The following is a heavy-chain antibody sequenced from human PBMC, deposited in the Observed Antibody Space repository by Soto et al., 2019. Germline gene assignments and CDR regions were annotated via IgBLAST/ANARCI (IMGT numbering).Heavy chain of an antibody. Sequence: ASVKVSCKASGYTFTGYYMHWVRQAPGQGLEWMGWINPNSGGTNYAQKFQGRVTMTRDTSISTAYMELSRLRSDDTAVYYCARPYSSSPNYYYYYGMDVWGQGTTVTVSS. D-gene: IGHD6-13*01. CDR2: INPNSGGT. CDR1: GYTFTGYY. J-gene: IGHJ6*02. CDR3: ARPYSSSPNYYYYYGMDV. V-gene: IGHV1-2*02.